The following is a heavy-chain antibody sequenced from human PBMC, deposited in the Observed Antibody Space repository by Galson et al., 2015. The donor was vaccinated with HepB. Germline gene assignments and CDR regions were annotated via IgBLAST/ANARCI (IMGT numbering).Heavy chain of an antibody. CDR1: GFSLSTSGMR. V-gene: IGHV2-70*04. Sequence: PALVKPTQTLTLTCTFSGFSLSTSGMRVSWIRQPPGKALEWPARIDWDDDKFYSTSLKTRLTISKDTSKNQVVLTMTNMDPVDTATYYCARITSGRFDPWGQGTLVTVSS. J-gene: IGHJ5*02. CDR3: ARITSGRFDP. CDR2: IDWDDDK. D-gene: IGHD3-10*01.